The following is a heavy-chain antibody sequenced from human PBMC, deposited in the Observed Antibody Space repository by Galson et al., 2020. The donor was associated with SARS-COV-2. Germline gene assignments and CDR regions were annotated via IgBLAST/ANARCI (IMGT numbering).Heavy chain of an antibody. CDR1: GFMFGDYP. V-gene: IGHV3-49*04. CDR2: IRSKAYGGTT. D-gene: IGHD4-4*01. Sequence: TGGSLRLSCTASGFMFGDYPMSWVRQAPGKGLEWVGFIRSKAYGGTTEYAASVKGRFTISRDDSKSIANLQMNSLKTEDTAVYYCSRDDNSNYEKTNWGQGTLVTVSS. CDR3: SRDDNSNYEKTN. J-gene: IGHJ4*02.